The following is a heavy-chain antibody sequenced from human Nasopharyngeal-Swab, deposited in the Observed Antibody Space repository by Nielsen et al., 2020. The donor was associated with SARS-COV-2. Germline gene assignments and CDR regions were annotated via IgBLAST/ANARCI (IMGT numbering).Heavy chain of an antibody. D-gene: IGHD3-22*01. J-gene: IGHJ6*03. CDR1: GGSISSYY. CDR2: IYYSGST. CDR3: ARAKGYYDSSGYYYYYYMDV. V-gene: IGHV4-59*01. Sequence: GSLRLYCTVSGGSISSYYWSWIRQPPGKGLEWIGYIYYSGSTNYNPSLKSRVTISVDTSKNQFSLKLSSVTAADTAVYYCARAKGYYDSSGYYYYYYMDVWGKGTTVTVSS.